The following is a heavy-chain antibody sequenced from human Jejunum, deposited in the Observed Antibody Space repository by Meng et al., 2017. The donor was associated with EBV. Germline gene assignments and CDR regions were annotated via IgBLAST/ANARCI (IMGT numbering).Heavy chain of an antibody. Sequence: LQPLGAGSLKPSGSLSLTCAVYRGAFSGYYWSWIRQHPGKGLEWIGEINHSGSTNYNPSLRSRVTISVETSKNQFSLGLNSVTAADTAVYYCARVAFSYTTRSLDSWGQGTLVTVSS. J-gene: IGHJ4*02. CDR3: ARVAFSYTTRSLDS. V-gene: IGHV4-34*02. CDR1: RGAFSGYY. D-gene: IGHD3-16*02. CDR2: INHSGST.